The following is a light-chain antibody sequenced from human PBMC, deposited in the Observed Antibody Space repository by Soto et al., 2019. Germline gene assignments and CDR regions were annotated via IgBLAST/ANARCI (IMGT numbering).Light chain of an antibody. V-gene: IGLV3-1*01. J-gene: IGLJ1*01. CDR2: QDT. CDR3: QAWDSSYV. CDR1: KLGNKY. Sequence: SYELTQPPSVSVSPGQTATITCSGDKLGNKYTSWYQQRPGQSPVLVIYQDTRRPSEIPERFSGSNSGNTATLTISGTQTMDEVDYYCQAWDSSYVFGTGTKLTVL.